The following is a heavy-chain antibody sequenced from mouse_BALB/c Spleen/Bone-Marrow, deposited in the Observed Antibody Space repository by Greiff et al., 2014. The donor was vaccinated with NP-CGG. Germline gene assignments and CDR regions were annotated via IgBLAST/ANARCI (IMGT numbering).Heavy chain of an antibody. CDR1: GYTFTSYY. CDR3: ARDTMDY. V-gene: IGHV1S56*01. J-gene: IGHJ4*01. CDR2: IYPGNVNT. Sequence: VNLVESGPELVKPGASVRISCKASGYTFTSYYIHWVKQRPGQGLEWIGWIYPGNVNTKYNEKFKGKATLTADKSSSTAYMQLSSLTSEGSAVYFCARDTMDYWGQGTSVTVSS.